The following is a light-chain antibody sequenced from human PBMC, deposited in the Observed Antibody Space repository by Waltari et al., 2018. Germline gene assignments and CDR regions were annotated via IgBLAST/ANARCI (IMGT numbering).Light chain of an antibody. CDR3: QQYNSYPWT. Sequence: DIQMTQSATTLPESVEDRVTITCRASQIISSGLAWYQQKTGKAPKLLIYRGSTLESGVPSRFSGSGSGTELTLTISSLQPDDFATYYCQQYNSYPWTFGQGTKVEIK. J-gene: IGKJ1*01. V-gene: IGKV1-5*03. CDR2: RGS. CDR1: QIISSG.